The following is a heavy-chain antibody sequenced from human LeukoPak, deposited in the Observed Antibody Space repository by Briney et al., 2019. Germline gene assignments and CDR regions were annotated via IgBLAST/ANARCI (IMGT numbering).Heavy chain of an antibody. CDR2: INHSGST. CDR3: ARGFLYYYYYMDV. V-gene: IGHV4-34*01. Sequence: SETLSLTCAVYGGSFSGYYWSWIRQPPGKGLEWIGEINHSGSTNYNPSLKSRVTISVDTSKNQFSLKLGSVTAADTAVYYCARGFLYYYYYMDVWGKGTTVTVSS. D-gene: IGHD2/OR15-2a*01. J-gene: IGHJ6*03. CDR1: GGSFSGYY.